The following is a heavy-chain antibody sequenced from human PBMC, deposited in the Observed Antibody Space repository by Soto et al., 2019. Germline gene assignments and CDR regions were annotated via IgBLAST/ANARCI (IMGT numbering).Heavy chain of an antibody. D-gene: IGHD3-22*01. J-gene: IGHJ4*02. Sequence: PGGSLRLSCAASGFTVSSNYMSWVRQAPGKGLEWVSVVYSDGSTYYADSVKGRFTISRDNSKNTLYLQMNSLRAEDTAVYYCANPSDYYDSSGYYPGYWGQGTLVTVSS. V-gene: IGHV3-53*05. CDR2: VYSDGST. CDR1: GFTVSSNY. CDR3: ANPSDYYDSSGYYPGY.